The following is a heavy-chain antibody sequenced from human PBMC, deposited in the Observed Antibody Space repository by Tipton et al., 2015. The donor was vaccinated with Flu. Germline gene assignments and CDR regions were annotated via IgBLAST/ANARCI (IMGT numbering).Heavy chain of an antibody. CDR1: GYTFTGHY. CDR3: AGGVAVPGVGGFRYFDY. Sequence: QLVQSGAEVKKPGASVKVSCKASGYTFTGHYMHWVRQAPGQGPVWMGWINPASGDTKYAQNFQGRVTMTRDTSTSTVYMEVSSLVSEDRAVYYCAGGVAVPGVGGFRYFDYWGQGTLVTVTS. J-gene: IGHJ4*02. D-gene: IGHD3-16*01. CDR2: INPASGDT. V-gene: IGHV1-2*02.